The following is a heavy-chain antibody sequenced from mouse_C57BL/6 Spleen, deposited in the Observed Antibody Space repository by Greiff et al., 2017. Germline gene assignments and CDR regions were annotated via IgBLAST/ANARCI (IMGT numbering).Heavy chain of an antibody. CDR1: GYTFTSYW. Sequence: VQLQQPGAELVKPGASVKMSCKASGYTFTSYWITWVKQRPGQGLEWIGDIYPGSGSTNYNEKFKSKATLTVDTSSSTAYMQLSSLTSEDSAVYYCARGWDYGNYDWYFDVWGTGTTVTVSS. V-gene: IGHV1-55*01. D-gene: IGHD2-1*01. CDR2: IYPGSGST. J-gene: IGHJ1*03. CDR3: ARGWDYGNYDWYFDV.